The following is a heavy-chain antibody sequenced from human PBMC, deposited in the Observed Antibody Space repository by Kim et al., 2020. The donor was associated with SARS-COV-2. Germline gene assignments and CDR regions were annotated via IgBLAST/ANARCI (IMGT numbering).Heavy chain of an antibody. Sequence: GGSLRLSCAASGFTFSSYSMNWVRQAPGKGLEWVSYISSSSSTIYYADSVKGRFTISRDNAKNSLYLQMNSLRDEDTAVYYCARDRYSGYDPVLNYYYGMDVWGQGTTVTVSS. D-gene: IGHD5-12*01. V-gene: IGHV3-48*02. J-gene: IGHJ6*02. CDR1: GFTFSSYS. CDR3: ARDRYSGYDPVLNYYYGMDV. CDR2: ISSSSSTI.